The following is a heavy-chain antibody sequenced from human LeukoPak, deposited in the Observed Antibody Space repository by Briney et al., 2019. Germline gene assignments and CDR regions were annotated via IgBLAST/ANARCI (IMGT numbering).Heavy chain of an antibody. CDR3: ARGGAAVADNWFDP. CDR2: ISYDGSNK. Sequence: SGGSLRLSCAASGFTFSSYAMHWVRQAPGKGLEWVAVISYDGSNKYYADSVKGRFTISRDNSKNTLYLQMNSLRAEDTAVYYCARGGAAVADNWFDPWGQGTMVTVSS. D-gene: IGHD6-19*01. V-gene: IGHV3-30*04. CDR1: GFTFSSYA. J-gene: IGHJ5*02.